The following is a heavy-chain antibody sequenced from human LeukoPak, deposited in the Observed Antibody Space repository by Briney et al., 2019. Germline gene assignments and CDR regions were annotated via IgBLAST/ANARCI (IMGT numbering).Heavy chain of an antibody. CDR1: GFTFSSSA. CDR2: ISGSGGTT. CDR3: AKTTNWNYGV. V-gene: IGHV3-23*01. D-gene: IGHD1-7*01. J-gene: IGHJ6*04. Sequence: GGSLRLSWAASGFTFSSSAMSWGRQAPGEGLGGVSTISGSGGTTYYEDSVKGRFTISRDNSKNTLYLQMTSLRAEDTAVYYCAKTTNWNYGVWGKGTTVTFSS.